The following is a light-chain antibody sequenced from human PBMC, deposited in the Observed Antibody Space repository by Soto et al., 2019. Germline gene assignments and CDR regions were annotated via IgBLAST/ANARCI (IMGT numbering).Light chain of an antibody. CDR2: AVS. J-gene: IGLJ1*01. Sequence: QSALTQPASVSGSPGQSITISCTGTSSDVGGYNYVSWYQQHPGKAPKLMIYAVSNRPSGVSNRFSGSKSGNTATLTISGLQAEYEADYYCCSYTVSGTYVFGTGTKVTAL. CDR3: CSYTVSGTYV. CDR1: SSDVGGYNY. V-gene: IGLV2-14*01.